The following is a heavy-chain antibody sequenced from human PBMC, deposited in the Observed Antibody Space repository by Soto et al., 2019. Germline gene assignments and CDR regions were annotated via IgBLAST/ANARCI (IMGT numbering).Heavy chain of an antibody. V-gene: IGHV1-18*01. D-gene: IGHD1-1*01. J-gene: IGHJ5*02. CDR3: SGSGTSVAVALCAS. CDR2: VSAHNGYT. Sequence: QVQLVQSGPDVKKPGASVKVSCNSSGFTFTSYGFSWVRQAPGEGLEWMGWVSAHNGYTTYAQKFXGXVXXTTDPSTNTVYMDLRNGTSYDTSGYYRSGSGTSVAVALCASCGQGTLITVSS. CDR1: GFTFTSYG.